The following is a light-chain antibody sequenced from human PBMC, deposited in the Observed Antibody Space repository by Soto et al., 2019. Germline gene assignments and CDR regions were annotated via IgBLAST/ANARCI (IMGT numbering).Light chain of an antibody. J-gene: IGKJ2*01. CDR1: QSLLHSDGNTY. CDR2: TTS. CDR3: VQATHHPSYT. Sequence: DIVLTQTPLSSPVTLGQPASISCKSSQSLLHSDGNTYLSWLHQRPGQPPRLLIYTTSNRFSGVPDRFSGSGAGTDFTLTISRVEAEDVGVYYCVQATHHPSYTFGQGTKLEIK. V-gene: IGKV2-24*01.